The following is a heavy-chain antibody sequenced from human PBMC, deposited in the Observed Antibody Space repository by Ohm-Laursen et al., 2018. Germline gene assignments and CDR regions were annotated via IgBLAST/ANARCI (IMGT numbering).Heavy chain of an antibody. D-gene: IGHD6-6*01. CDR3: VLYSSFSVS. Sequence: ETLSLTCTVSGGSLRNYYWSWIRQPPGKGLEWIGYIYYNGNPRYNPSLESRVTISVDPSKNQFPLKLNSVTAADTALYYCVLYSSFSVSWGQGTLVTVSS. V-gene: IGHV4-59*08. J-gene: IGHJ5*02. CDR2: IYYNGNP. CDR1: GGSLRNYY.